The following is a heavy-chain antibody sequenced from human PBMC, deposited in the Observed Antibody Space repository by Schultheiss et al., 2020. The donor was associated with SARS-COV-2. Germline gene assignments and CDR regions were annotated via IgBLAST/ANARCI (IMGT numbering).Heavy chain of an antibody. D-gene: IGHD2-2*01. CDR2: ISSSGSTI. CDR1: GFTFSSYS. V-gene: IGHV3-48*04. CDR3: ARGPIVVVPANYYYYMDV. J-gene: IGHJ6*03. Sequence: GGSLRLSCAASGFTFSSYSMNWVRQAPGKGLEWVSSISSSGSTIYYADSVKGRFTISRDNAKNSLYLQMNSLRAEDTAVYYCARGPIVVVPANYYYYMDVWGKGTTVTVSS.